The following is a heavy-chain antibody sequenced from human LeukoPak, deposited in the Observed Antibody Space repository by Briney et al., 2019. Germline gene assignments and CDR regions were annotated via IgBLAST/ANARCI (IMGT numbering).Heavy chain of an antibody. V-gene: IGHV4-59*08. CDR1: GGSIFNYY. Sequence: SETLSLTCTVSGGSIFNYYWSWIRQPPGKGLEWIGYIYHSGDTNHNPSLKSRVTISADTSKNQFSLELRSVTAADTAVYYCARHPFATPFDSWGQGSLVTVCS. D-gene: IGHD2-2*01. J-gene: IGHJ4*02. CDR3: ARHPFATPFDS. CDR2: IYHSGDT.